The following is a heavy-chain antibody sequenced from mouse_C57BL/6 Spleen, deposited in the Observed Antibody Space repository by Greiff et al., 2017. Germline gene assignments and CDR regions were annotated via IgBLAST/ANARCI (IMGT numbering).Heavy chain of an antibody. CDR2: IDPSDSYT. D-gene: IGHD2-1*01. CDR3: ARKLHPYDYAMDY. Sequence: QVQLQQPGAELVMPGASVKLSCKASGYTFTSYWMHWVKQRPGQGLEWIGEIDPSDSYTNYNQKFKGKSTLTVDKSSSTAYMQLSSLTSEDSAVYYCARKLHPYDYAMDYWGQGTSVTVSS. CDR1: GYTFTSYW. J-gene: IGHJ4*01. V-gene: IGHV1-69*01.